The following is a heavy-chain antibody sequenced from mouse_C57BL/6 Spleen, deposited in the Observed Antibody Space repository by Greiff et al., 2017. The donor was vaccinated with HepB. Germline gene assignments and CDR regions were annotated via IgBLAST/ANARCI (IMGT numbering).Heavy chain of an antibody. D-gene: IGHD2-3*01. CDR2: ISDGGSYT. J-gene: IGHJ3*01. V-gene: IGHV5-4*01. Sequence: DVMLVESGGGLVKPGGSLKLSCAASGFTFSSYAMSWVRQTPEKRLEWVATISDGGSYTYYPDNVKGRFTISRDNAKNNLYLQMSHLKSEDTAMYYCARDEYDGSPFAYWGQGTLVTVSA. CDR1: GFTFSSYA. CDR3: ARDEYDGSPFAY.